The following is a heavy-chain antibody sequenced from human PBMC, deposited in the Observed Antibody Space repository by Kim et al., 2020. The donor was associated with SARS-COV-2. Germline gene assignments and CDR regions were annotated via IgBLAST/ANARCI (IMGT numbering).Heavy chain of an antibody. J-gene: IGHJ4*02. V-gene: IGHV1-8*01. Sequence: NAQKFQGRVTMTRNTAISTAYMELSSLRSEDTTVYYCARVYSGYEGGDYWGQGTLVTVSS. D-gene: IGHD5-12*01. CDR3: ARVYSGYEGGDY.